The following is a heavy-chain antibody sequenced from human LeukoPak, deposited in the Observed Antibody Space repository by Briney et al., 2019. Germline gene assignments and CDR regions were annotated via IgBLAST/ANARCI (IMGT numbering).Heavy chain of an antibody. Sequence: ASVKVSCKASGGTFSSYAISWVRQAPGQGLEWMGGIIPIFGTANYAQKFQGRVTITADESTSTAYMELSSLRSEDTVVYYCARGTDYDYVWGRRLRRAFDIWGQGTMVTVSS. CDR1: GGTFSSYA. J-gene: IGHJ3*02. V-gene: IGHV1-69*01. D-gene: IGHD3-16*01. CDR3: ARGTDYDYVWGRRLRRAFDI. CDR2: IIPIFGTA.